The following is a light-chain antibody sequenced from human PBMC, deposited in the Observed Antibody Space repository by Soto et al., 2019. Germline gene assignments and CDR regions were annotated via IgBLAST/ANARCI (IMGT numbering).Light chain of an antibody. Sequence: EIVLTQSPGTLSLSPAERATLSCRASQSVSSSYLAWYQQKPGQAPRLLIYGASSRATGIPDRFSGSGSGTDFTLTISRLEPEDFAVYYCQQYGSSPTTFGQGTKVDI. V-gene: IGKV3-20*01. CDR1: QSVSSSY. CDR3: QQYGSSPTT. J-gene: IGKJ1*01. CDR2: GAS.